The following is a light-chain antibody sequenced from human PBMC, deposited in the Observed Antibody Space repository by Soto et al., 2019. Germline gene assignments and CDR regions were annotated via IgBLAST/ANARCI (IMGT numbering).Light chain of an antibody. CDR3: QQYQNWRT. Sequence: EIVMTQSPATLSVSPGERATLSCTASQSVSSNFAWYQQKPGQAPRLLIYGASTRATGIPARFSGSGSGTEFTLPISSLQSEDFEVYYCQQYQNWRTFGQGTRVDLK. CDR1: QSVSSN. V-gene: IGKV3-15*01. J-gene: IGKJ1*01. CDR2: GAS.